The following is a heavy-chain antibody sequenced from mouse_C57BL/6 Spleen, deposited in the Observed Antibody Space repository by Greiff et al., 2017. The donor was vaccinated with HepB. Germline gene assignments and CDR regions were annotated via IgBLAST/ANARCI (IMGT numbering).Heavy chain of an antibody. J-gene: IGHJ4*01. Sequence: EVQGVESGGGLVKPGGSLKLSCAASGFTFSDYGMHWVRQAPETGLEWVAYISSGSSTIYYADTVKGRFTISRDNAKNTLFLQMTSLRSEDTAMYYCARDWDPYYYAMDYWGQGTSVTVSS. CDR3: ARDWDPYYYAMDY. CDR2: ISSGSSTI. D-gene: IGHD4-1*01. CDR1: GFTFSDYG. V-gene: IGHV5-17*01.